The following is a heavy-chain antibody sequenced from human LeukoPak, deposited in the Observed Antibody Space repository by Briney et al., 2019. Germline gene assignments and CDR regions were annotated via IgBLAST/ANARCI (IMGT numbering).Heavy chain of an antibody. CDR2: IYYSGST. J-gene: IGHJ6*02. CDR1: GGFISSYY. CDR3: ARRGAARRYDGLDV. V-gene: IGHV4-59*08. Sequence: KPSETLSLTCTVSGGFISSYYWSWIRQPPGKGLEWIGYIYYSGSTSYNPSLRSRVTMSVDPSKNQFSLNLRSMTAADTAVYYCARRGAARRYDGLDVWGQGTTVTVSS. D-gene: IGHD6-6*01.